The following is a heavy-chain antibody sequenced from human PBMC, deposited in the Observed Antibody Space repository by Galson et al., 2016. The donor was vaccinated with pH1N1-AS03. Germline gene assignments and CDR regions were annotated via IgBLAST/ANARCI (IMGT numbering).Heavy chain of an antibody. D-gene: IGHD6-19*01. CDR3: ATIGAVPGLGGYWFDS. CDR2: IVPTFTAP. Sequence: SVKVSCKASGGTFRNFAISWVRQAPGQGLEWMGRIVPTFTAPKYAQKFQGRLTITADDSATTTYMDLSGLKLEDTAIYYCATIGAVPGLGGYWFDSWGQETHVIVSS. V-gene: IGHV1-69*13. J-gene: IGHJ5*01. CDR1: GGTFRNFA.